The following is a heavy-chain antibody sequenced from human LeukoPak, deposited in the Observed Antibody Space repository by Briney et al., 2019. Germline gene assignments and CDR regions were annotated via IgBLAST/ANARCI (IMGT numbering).Heavy chain of an antibody. CDR2: ITPGGYI. D-gene: IGHD4-17*01. J-gene: IGHJ4*02. CDR1: GFSVDGRF. V-gene: IGHV3-66*01. Sequence: GSLRPPCRASGFSVDGRFMDWGRQPPGKGAEGVSFITPGGYIDYKDSVKGRFTISRDISENTLSLQMNNLRFEDTAVYYCARGTSGTTTFDVWGQGTRVTVSS. CDR3: ARGTSGTTTFDV.